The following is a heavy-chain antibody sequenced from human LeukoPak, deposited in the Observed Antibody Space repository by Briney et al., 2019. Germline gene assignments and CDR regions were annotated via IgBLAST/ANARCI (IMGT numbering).Heavy chain of an antibody. CDR1: GGTFSSYA. CDR3: ARVTVAGTLDY. D-gene: IGHD6-19*01. CDR2: IIPIFGTA. V-gene: IGHV1-69*06. Sequence: ASVTVSCKASGGTFSSYAISWVRQAPGQGLEWMGGIIPIFGTANYAQKFQGRVTITADKSTSTAYMELSSLRSEDTAVYYCARVTVAGTLDYWGQGTLVTVSS. J-gene: IGHJ4*02.